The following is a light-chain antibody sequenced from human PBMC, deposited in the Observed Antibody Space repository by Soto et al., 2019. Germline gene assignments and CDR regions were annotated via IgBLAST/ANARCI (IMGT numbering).Light chain of an antibody. CDR3: PTWGDGRRGWV. Sequence: QSVLTQPPSASGTPGQRVTISCSGSSSNIGDNYVYWYQQFPGTAPKLLIYRINQRPSGVPDRFSGSKSGTSASLVISGLRSGDEAGYYWPTWGDGRRGWVFGGGTKLTVL. CDR1: SSNIGDNY. J-gene: IGLJ3*02. V-gene: IGLV1-47*01. CDR2: RIN.